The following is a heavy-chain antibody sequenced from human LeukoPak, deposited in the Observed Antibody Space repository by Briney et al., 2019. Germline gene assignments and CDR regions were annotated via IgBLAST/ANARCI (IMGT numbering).Heavy chain of an antibody. D-gene: IGHD3-22*01. CDR1: GFTFSSYA. CDR3: AKGQPFYYYDSSGYYYFDY. CDR2: ISGSGGST. V-gene: IGHV3-23*01. Sequence: GGSLRLSCAASGFTFSSYAMSWVRQAPGKGLEWVSAISGSGGSTYYADSVKGRFTISRDNSKNTLYLQMNSLRAEDTAVYYCAKGQPFYYYDSSGYYYFDYWGQGTLVTVSS. J-gene: IGHJ4*02.